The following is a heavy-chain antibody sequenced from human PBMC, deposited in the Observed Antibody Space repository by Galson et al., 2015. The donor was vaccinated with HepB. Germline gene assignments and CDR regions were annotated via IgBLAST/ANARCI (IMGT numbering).Heavy chain of an antibody. V-gene: IGHV3-15*01. CDR2: IKRKADGGTT. J-gene: IGHJ4*02. CDR3: LSFSFVMVMGEVDY. Sequence: SLRLSCAASGFTFTNAWMSWVRQAPGKGLEWVGRIKRKADGGTTDYAAPVKGRFNISRDDSKNTLYLQMNSLKTEDTAVYYCLSFSFVMVMGEVDYWGQGTLVTVSS. CDR1: GFTFTNAW. D-gene: IGHD2-15*01.